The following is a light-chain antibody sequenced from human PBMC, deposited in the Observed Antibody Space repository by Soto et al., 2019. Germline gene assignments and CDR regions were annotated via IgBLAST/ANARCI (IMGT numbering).Light chain of an antibody. Sequence: QSALTQPPSASGSPGQSVSIPCTGASSDVGSYNSVSWYQQFPGKAPKLIIYEVTNRPAVVPDRFSGSKSANTASLTVSGLQAEDEADYFCRSDEANFVVFGAGTKLTVL. CDR3: RSDEANFVV. J-gene: IGLJ2*01. CDR2: EVT. V-gene: IGLV2-8*01. CDR1: SSDVGSYNS.